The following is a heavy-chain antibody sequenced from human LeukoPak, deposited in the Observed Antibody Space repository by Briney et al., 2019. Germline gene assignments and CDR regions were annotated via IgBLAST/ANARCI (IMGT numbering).Heavy chain of an antibody. J-gene: IGHJ6*02. V-gene: IGHV4-39*07. CDR1: GGSISSSSYY. CDR2: IYYSGST. D-gene: IGHD2-15*01. Sequence: SETLSLTCTVSGGSISSSSYYWGWIRQPPGKGLEWIGSIYYSGSTYYNPSLKSRVSISVDTSKNQFSLNVSSVTAADTAVYYCARGAYCSGGACYSIYYYGMDVWGQGTTVTVSS. CDR3: ARGAYCSGGACYSIYYYGMDV.